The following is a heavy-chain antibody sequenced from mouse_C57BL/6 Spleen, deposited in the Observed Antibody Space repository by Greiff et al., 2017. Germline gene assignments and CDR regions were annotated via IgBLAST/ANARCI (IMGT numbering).Heavy chain of an antibody. Sequence: VQLQQSGPELVKPGASVKISCKASGYAFSSSWMNWVQQRPGKGLEWIGRIYPGDGDTNYNGKFKGKATLTADKSSSTAYMQLSSLTSEDSAVYFCARDRSLEDAMDYWGQGTSVTVSS. CDR2: IYPGDGDT. D-gene: IGHD2-10*02. CDR3: ARDRSLEDAMDY. V-gene: IGHV1-82*01. CDR1: GYAFSSSW. J-gene: IGHJ4*01.